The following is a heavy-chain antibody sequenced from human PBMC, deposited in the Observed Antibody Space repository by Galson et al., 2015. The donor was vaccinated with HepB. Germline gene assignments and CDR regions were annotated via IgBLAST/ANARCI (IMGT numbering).Heavy chain of an antibody. D-gene: IGHD3-22*01. J-gene: IGHJ4*02. CDR1: GFTFSYYH. Sequence: SLRLSCAASGFTFSYYHMNWVRHAPGKGLEWVAVISYDGRKKYFADSVKGRFTISRDNSKNTLFLQVTSLRAEDTAMYYCARGNYHDSSGYYGASDYWGQGTLVTVSS. V-gene: IGHV3-30*03. CDR3: ARGNYHDSSGYYGASDY. CDR2: ISYDGRKK.